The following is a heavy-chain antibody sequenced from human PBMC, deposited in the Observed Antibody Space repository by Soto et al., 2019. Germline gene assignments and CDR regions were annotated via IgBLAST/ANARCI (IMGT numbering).Heavy chain of an antibody. CDR2: IGSSSTYI. V-gene: IGHV3-21*06. CDR3: ARDEDSSGWPEYFDY. Sequence: LRLSCVASGFTFKTHGMNWVRQTPGKGLEWGASIGSSSTYIHYSDSVKGRFTISRDNANNSVYLQMNSLRADDTAMYYCARDEDSSGWPEYFDYWGQGTLVTVSS. D-gene: IGHD6-19*01. CDR1: GFTFKTHG. J-gene: IGHJ4*02.